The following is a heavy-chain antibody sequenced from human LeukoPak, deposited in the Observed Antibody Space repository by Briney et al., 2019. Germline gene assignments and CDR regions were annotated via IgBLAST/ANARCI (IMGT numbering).Heavy chain of an antibody. D-gene: IGHD3-3*01. CDR2: IYYSGST. CDR3: ARERSGSEIFARSFDI. CDR1: GGSISSYY. Sequence: SETLSLTCTVSGGSISSYYWSWIRQPPGKGLEWIGYIYYSGSTNYNPSLKSRVTMSVKTSKNQFSLKLSSVTAADTAVYYCARERSGSEIFARSFDIWGQEAMVTVSS. J-gene: IGHJ3*02. V-gene: IGHV4-59*01.